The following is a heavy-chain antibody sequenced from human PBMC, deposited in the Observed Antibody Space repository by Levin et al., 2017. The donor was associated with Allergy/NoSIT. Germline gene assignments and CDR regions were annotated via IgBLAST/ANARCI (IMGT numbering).Heavy chain of an antibody. J-gene: IGHJ4*02. CDR3: ARERAPLYNDGYYFDY. Sequence: SQTLSLTCTVHGESFSGFHWSWIRQPPGKGLEWIGEIHHSGSTNYNPSLKSRVTISVDTSKDQFSLTLSSVTAADTAVYYCARERAPLYNDGYYFDYWGQGTLVTVSS. V-gene: IGHV4-34*01. D-gene: IGHD5-24*01. CDR1: GESFSGFH. CDR2: IHHSGST.